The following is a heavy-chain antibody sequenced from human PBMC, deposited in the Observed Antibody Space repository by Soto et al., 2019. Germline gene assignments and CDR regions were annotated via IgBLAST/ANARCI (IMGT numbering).Heavy chain of an antibody. CDR1: GFTFSSYA. CDR3: VKGGDRTNYYYGMDV. CDR2: ISGSGGIT. V-gene: IGHV3-23*01. Sequence: PGGSLRLSCAASGFTFSSYAMSWVRQAPGKGLEWVSAISGSGGITYYADSVKGRFTISRDNSKNTLYLQMSSLRAEDTAVYYCVKGGDRTNYYYGMDVWGQGTTVTVSS. J-gene: IGHJ6*02.